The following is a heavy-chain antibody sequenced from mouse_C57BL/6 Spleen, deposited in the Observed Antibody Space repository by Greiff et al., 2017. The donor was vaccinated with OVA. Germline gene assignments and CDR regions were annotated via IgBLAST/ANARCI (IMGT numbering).Heavy chain of an antibody. CDR2: IYPGSGNT. CDR3: ARTKDYEDFDY. D-gene: IGHD2-4*01. Sequence: QVHVKQSGAELVRPGASVKLSCKASGYTFTDYYINWVKQRPGQGLEWIARIYPGSGNTYYNEKFKGKATLTAEKSSSTAYMQLSSLTSEDSAVYFCARTKDYEDFDYWGQGTTLTVSS. V-gene: IGHV1-76*01. J-gene: IGHJ2*01. CDR1: GYTFTDYY.